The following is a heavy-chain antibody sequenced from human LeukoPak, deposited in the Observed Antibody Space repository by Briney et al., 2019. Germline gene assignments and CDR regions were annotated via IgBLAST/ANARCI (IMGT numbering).Heavy chain of an antibody. CDR1: GYTFTSYY. CDR2: INPSGGST. J-gene: IGHJ4*02. D-gene: IGHD2-15*01. V-gene: IGHV1-46*01. CDR3: ARDTSSGGSSYDY. Sequence: ASVKVSCKASGYTFTSYYMHWVRQAPGQGLEWMGIINPSGGSTSYAQKFQGRVTMTRDTSTSTVYMELSSLRSEDTPVYYSARDTSSGGSSYDYLGQGTLVTVSS.